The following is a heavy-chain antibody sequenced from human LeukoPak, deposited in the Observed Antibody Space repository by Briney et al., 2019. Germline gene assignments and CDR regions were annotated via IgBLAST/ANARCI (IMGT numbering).Heavy chain of an antibody. D-gene: IGHD3-16*01. Sequence: ASVKVSCKASGYTFTSYYMHWVRQAPGQGLEWMGIINPSGGSTSYAQKFQGRVTMTRDTSTSTAYMELSSLRSEDTAVYYCARFGGPGYGPELSDDYWGQGTLVTVSS. CDR3: ARFGGPGYGPELSDDY. CDR1: GYTFTSYY. V-gene: IGHV1-46*01. J-gene: IGHJ4*02. CDR2: INPSGGST.